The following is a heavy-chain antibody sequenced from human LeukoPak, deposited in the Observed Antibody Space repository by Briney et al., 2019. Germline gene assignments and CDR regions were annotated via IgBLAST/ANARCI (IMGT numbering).Heavy chain of an antibody. V-gene: IGHV3-9*01. D-gene: IGHD3-16*01. Sequence: PGGSLRLSCAASGFTFDDYAMHSVRHAPGKGLEWVSGISWNSGSITYPDSVKGRFTISRDNANNSLYLQLTSLRAEDTALYYCAKDPQARFGAFDIWGQGTMVTVSS. CDR3: AKDPQARFGAFDI. CDR1: GFTFDDYA. CDR2: ISWNSGSI. J-gene: IGHJ3*02.